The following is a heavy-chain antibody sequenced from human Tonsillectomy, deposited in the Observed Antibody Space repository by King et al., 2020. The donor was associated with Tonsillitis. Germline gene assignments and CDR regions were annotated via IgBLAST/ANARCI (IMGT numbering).Heavy chain of an antibody. CDR2: IYPGDSDT. D-gene: IGHD2-21*02. Sequence: VQLVESGAELKKPGESLKISCKASGYSFDTHWIGWVRQLPGRGLEWMGSIYPGDSDTRYSPSFEGQVTISADESITTASLHWSSLSASDTAIYYCARWGGDLADGFDVWGQGKMVTVSS. CDR1: GYSFDTHW. CDR3: ARWGGDLADGFDV. J-gene: IGHJ3*01. V-gene: IGHV5-51*01.